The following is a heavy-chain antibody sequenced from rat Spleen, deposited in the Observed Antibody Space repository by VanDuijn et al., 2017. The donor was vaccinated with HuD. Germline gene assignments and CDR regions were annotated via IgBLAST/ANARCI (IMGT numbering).Heavy chain of an antibody. CDR3: ARHNSGYGVMDA. CDR1: GFTFSDYN. V-gene: IGHV5-7*01. CDR2: ISYDGSST. Sequence: EVQLVESGGGLVQPGRSLKLSCAASGFTFSDYNMAWVRQAPKKGLEWVATISYDGSSTYYRASVKGRFTISRDNAKSTLYLQMDSLRSEDTATFYCARHNSGYGVMDAWGQGASVTVSS. D-gene: IGHD4-3*01. J-gene: IGHJ4*01.